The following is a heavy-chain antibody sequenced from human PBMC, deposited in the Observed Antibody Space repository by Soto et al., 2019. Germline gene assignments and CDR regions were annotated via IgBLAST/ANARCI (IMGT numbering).Heavy chain of an antibody. V-gene: IGHV4-31*03. J-gene: IGHJ1*01. D-gene: IGHD4-17*01. Sequence: KPSETLSLTCTVSGGSISSGGYYWSWIRQHPGKGLEWIGYIYYSGSTYYNPSPKSRVTISVDTSKNQFSLKLSSVTAADTAVYYCARAVRLDYGDNVYFQHWGQGTLVTVSS. CDR3: ARAVRLDYGDNVYFQH. CDR2: IYYSGST. CDR1: GGSISSGGYY.